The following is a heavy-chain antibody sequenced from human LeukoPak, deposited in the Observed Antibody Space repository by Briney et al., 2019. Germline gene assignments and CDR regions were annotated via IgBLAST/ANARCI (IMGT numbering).Heavy chain of an antibody. Sequence: SETLSLTCTVAGGSISGYYWSWIRQPPGKGLEWIGYMHHSGSTNYNLSLKSRVTISVDTSKNQFSLRLSSMTAADTAVYYCARGGEWDFWSGYQLWGQGTLVTVSS. J-gene: IGHJ4*02. CDR2: MHHSGST. CDR3: ARGGEWDFWSGYQL. D-gene: IGHD3-3*01. CDR1: GGSISGYY. V-gene: IGHV4-59*01.